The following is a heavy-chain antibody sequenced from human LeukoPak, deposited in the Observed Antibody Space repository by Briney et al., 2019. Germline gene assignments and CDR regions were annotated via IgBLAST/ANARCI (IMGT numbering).Heavy chain of an antibody. D-gene: IGHD4-17*01. Sequence: LETLSLTCTVSGGSISSSSYYWGWIRQPPGKGLEWIGSIYYSGSTYYNPSLKSRVTISVDTSKNQFSLKLSSVTAADTAVYYCARQDGDGNDAFDIWGQGTMVTVSS. CDR1: GGSISSSSYY. CDR3: ARQDGDGNDAFDI. CDR2: IYYSGST. V-gene: IGHV4-39*01. J-gene: IGHJ3*02.